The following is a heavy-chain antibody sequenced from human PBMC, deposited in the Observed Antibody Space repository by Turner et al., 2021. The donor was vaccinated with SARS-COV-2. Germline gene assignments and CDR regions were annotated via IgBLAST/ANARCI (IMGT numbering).Heavy chain of an antibody. CDR1: GGSISSYY. V-gene: IGHV4-59*01. D-gene: IGHD3-22*01. J-gene: IGHJ4*02. Sequence: QVQLQESGPGLVKPSETLSLTCTVSGGSISSYYWSWIRQPPGKGLEWIGYIYYSGSTNYNPSHKSRVTISVDTSKNQFSLKLSSVTAADTAVYYCASYYYDSSGYHYAFDYWGQGTLVTVSS. CDR2: IYYSGST. CDR3: ASYYYDSSGYHYAFDY.